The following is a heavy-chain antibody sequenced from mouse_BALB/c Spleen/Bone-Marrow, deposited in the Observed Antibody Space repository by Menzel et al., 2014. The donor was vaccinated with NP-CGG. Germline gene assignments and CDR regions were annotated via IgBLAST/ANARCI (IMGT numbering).Heavy chain of an antibody. CDR1: GFTFSSSI. Sequence: EVQLQQSGGGLVKPGGSLKLSCSASGFTFSSSIMSWVRRTPEKRLEWVATISTGGTYTYYPDSVKGRFTISRDNAKNTLYLQMSSLKSEDTAMYYCSRGYGNCFDYWGQGTTLTVSS. CDR3: SRGYGNCFDY. CDR2: ISTGGTYT. J-gene: IGHJ2*01. D-gene: IGHD2-10*02. V-gene: IGHV5-6-4*01.